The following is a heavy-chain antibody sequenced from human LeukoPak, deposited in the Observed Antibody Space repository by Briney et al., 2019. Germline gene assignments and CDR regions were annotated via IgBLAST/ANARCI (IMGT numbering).Heavy chain of an antibody. J-gene: IGHJ6*03. CDR3: AREDIVVVPAADPPYMDV. CDR2: IKQDGSEK. Sequence: SGGSLRLSCAASGFTFSSYSMSWVRQAPGKGLEWVANIKQDGSEKYYVDSVKGRFTISRDNAKSSLYLQMNSLRAEDTAVYYCAREDIVVVPAADPPYMDVWGKGTTVTVSS. V-gene: IGHV3-7*01. D-gene: IGHD2-2*01. CDR1: GFTFSSYS.